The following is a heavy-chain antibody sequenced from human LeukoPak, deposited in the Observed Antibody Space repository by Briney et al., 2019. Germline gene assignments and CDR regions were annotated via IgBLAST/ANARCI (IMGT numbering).Heavy chain of an antibody. CDR3: ARGDFDY. J-gene: IGHJ4*02. CDR2: AFSDGRT. V-gene: IGHV3-53*01. Sequence: GGSLRLSCAASGITVTTNYMSWVRQAPGKGQEWVSIAFSDGRTFYADSVKGRFAISRDSSKTTVFLQMNSLRAEDTAVYYCARGDFDYWGQGTLVTVSS. CDR1: GITVTTNY.